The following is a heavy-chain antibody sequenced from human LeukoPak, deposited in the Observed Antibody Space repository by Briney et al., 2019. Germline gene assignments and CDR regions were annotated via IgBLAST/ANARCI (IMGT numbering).Heavy chain of an antibody. CDR3: ARQPEYSSGWYPLDY. CDR1: GYTFTDYY. CDR2: INPNSGAT. J-gene: IGHJ4*02. Sequence: ASVKVSCKVSGYTFTDYYLHWVRQAPGQGLECMGWINPNSGATQYTEKFQGRATMTRDTSISTAYMESSRLTSDDTAMYYCARQPEYSSGWYPLDYWGQGTLVTVSS. D-gene: IGHD6-19*01. V-gene: IGHV1-2*02.